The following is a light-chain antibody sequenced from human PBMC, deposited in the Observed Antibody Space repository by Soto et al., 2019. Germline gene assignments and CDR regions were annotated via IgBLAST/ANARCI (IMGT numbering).Light chain of an antibody. CDR3: QQRFNWPRT. Sequence: EIVITQSPATLTVSPGERATLSCRASQSVNSKLAWYQQKPGQAPRLLIYGASTRATGIPARFSGSGSGTDFTLTISSLEPEDFAVYYCQQRFNWPRTFGQGTKVDIK. CDR2: GAS. J-gene: IGKJ1*01. CDR1: QSVNSK. V-gene: IGKV3-15*01.